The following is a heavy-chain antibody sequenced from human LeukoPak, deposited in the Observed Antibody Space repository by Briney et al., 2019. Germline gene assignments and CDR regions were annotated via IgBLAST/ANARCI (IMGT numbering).Heavy chain of an antibody. Sequence: PGGSLRLSSAASGFTFSSYAMSWVRQAPGKGLEWVSAISGSGGSTYYADSVKGRFTISRDNSKNTLYLQMNSLRAEDTAVYYCAKGVSYDFWSGYYGLDYWGQGTLVTVSS. CDR1: GFTFSSYA. CDR3: AKGVSYDFWSGYYGLDY. CDR2: ISGSGGST. J-gene: IGHJ4*02. D-gene: IGHD3-3*01. V-gene: IGHV3-23*01.